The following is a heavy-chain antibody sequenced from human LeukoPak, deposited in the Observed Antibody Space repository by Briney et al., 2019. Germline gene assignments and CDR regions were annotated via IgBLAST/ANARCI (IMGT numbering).Heavy chain of an antibody. CDR1: GFTFNFYF. CDR2: VKHDGSQK. Sequence: GGSLRLSCSASGFTFNFYFMSWVRRAPGKGLEWVASVKHDGSQKTYADSVHGRFTISRDNAKNSVYLQMDTLRAEDTAVYYCARAPQGSTPDYWGQGTLVSVSS. J-gene: IGHJ4*02. CDR3: ARAPQGSTPDY. V-gene: IGHV3-7*01.